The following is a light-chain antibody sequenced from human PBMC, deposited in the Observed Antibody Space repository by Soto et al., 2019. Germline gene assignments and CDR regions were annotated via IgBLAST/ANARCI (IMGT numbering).Light chain of an antibody. CDR3: SSYTTSSTPPYV. Sequence: QSALTQPASVTGSPGQSISITCPRTSSDVGGYNYVSWYQQHPGKAPKLMIYDVSDRPSGVSNRFSGSKSGNTASLTISGLQAEDEGDYYCSSYTTSSTPPYVFGTGTKVTVL. CDR1: SSDVGGYNY. J-gene: IGLJ1*01. V-gene: IGLV2-14*01. CDR2: DVS.